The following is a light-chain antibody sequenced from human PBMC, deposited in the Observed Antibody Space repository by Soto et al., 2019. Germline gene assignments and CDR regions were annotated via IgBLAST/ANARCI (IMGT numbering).Light chain of an antibody. CDR2: STS. V-gene: IGKV3-20*01. CDR1: QSVGTSW. Sequence: EIVLTQSPGTLSLSPGERVTLSCRASQSVGTSWLAWYQQKPGQSPRLLIDSTSSRATGIPDRFSGSGSETDFALTISRLEPEDSAVYYCQQYASSQWTFGQGPKVEIK. J-gene: IGKJ1*01. CDR3: QQYASSQWT.